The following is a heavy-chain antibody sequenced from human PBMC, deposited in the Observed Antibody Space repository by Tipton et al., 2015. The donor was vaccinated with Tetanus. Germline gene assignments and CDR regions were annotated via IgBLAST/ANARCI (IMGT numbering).Heavy chain of an antibody. CDR3: TKLWAAALDY. Sequence: SLRLSCAISGFSVSSNYLTWVRQAPGKGLEWVSVIHTGGNTYYADSVKGRFTVSRDNSKNTFHLQMNSLRVEDTAVYYCTKLWAAALDYWGQGTLVTVSS. CDR2: IHTGGNT. CDR1: GFSVSSNY. D-gene: IGHD3-10*01. J-gene: IGHJ4*02. V-gene: IGHV3-53*01.